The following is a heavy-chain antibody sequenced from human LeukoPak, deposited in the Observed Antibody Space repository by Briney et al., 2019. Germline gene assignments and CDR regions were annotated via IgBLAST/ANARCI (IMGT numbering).Heavy chain of an antibody. J-gene: IGHJ4*02. V-gene: IGHV3-30*18. CDR2: ISYDGSNQ. Sequence: PGGSLRLSCAASGFTFSSYGIHWVRQAPGKGLERVAVISYDGSNQYYAESVKGRFTISRDNSKNTLYLKMNSLRAEDTAVYYCAKVGVGQQLVRGYFDYWGQGTLVTVSS. D-gene: IGHD6-13*01. CDR1: GFTFSSYG. CDR3: AKVGVGQQLVRGYFDY.